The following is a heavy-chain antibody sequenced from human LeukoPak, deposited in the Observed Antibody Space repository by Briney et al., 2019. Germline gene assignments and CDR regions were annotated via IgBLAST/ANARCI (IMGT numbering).Heavy chain of an antibody. CDR3: VRWQYCGGNCFFSAFDI. Sequence: PSETLSLTCTVSGGSISSSYWSWIRQSPGKGLEWIGYIHHSGNTNSSPPLKSRVTISEDTPNNQFSLKLNSVTAADTAVYYCVRWQYCGGNCFFSAFDIWGQGTMVTVSS. V-gene: IGHV4-59*01. CDR2: IHHSGNT. J-gene: IGHJ3*02. CDR1: GGSISSSY. D-gene: IGHD2-21*01.